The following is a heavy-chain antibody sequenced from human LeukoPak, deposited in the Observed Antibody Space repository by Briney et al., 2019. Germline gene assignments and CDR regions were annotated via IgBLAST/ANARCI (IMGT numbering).Heavy chain of an antibody. CDR2: IYYSGST. V-gene: IGHV4-39*07. CDR3: ATDPTTGDYYYYMDV. D-gene: IGHD1-26*01. J-gene: IGHJ6*03. Sequence: SETLSLTCTVSGGSISSSSYYGGWIRQPPGKGLEGSGSIYYSGSTYYNPSLKSRVTISVDTSKNQFSLKLSSVTAADTAVYYCATDPTTGDYYYYMDVWGKGTTVTVSS. CDR1: GGSISSSSYY.